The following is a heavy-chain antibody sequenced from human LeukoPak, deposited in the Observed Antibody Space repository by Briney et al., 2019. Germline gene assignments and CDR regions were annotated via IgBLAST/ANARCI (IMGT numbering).Heavy chain of an antibody. D-gene: IGHD3-10*01. CDR2: IKQDGSEK. V-gene: IGHV3-7*01. CDR3: ARDIMVRGVNWFDP. J-gene: IGHJ5*02. CDR1: GFTFSSYW. Sequence: GGSLRLSCAASGFTFSSYWMNWVRQAPGKGLEWVANIKQDGSEKYYVDSVKGRFTISRDNAKNSLYVQMKSLRAEDTAVYYCARDIMVRGVNWFDPWGQGTLVTVSS.